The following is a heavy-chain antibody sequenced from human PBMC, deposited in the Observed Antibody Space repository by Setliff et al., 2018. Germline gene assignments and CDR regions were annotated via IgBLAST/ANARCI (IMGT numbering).Heavy chain of an antibody. D-gene: IGHD3-3*01. Sequence: SETLSLTCAVSGASIRQTSYFWTWVRQPAGKGLEWIGHIYITGNPNVNPSLKSRVAMSLDNSGNQFSLNLQSVTAADTAVYYCTRLYYTSRALYFDIWVQGHPVTVSS. CDR3: TRLYYTSRALYFDI. J-gene: IGHJ4*02. CDR1: GASIRQTSYF. V-gene: IGHV4-61*09. CDR2: IYITGNP.